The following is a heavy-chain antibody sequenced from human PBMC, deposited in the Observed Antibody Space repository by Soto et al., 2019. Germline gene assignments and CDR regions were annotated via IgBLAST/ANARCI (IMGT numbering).Heavy chain of an antibody. CDR3: ARDRLGYCSGSACYASGWFDP. Sequence: GGSLRLSCAVSGFRFDGYAMHWVRQAPGKGLEWVSGISWNSSNIGYADSLKGRFTISRDNAKNTPYLQMSSLRAEDTAVYYCARDRLGYCSGSACYASGWFDPWGQGARVTVSS. CDR2: ISWNSSNI. D-gene: IGHD2-15*01. V-gene: IGHV3-9*01. CDR1: GFRFDGYA. J-gene: IGHJ5*02.